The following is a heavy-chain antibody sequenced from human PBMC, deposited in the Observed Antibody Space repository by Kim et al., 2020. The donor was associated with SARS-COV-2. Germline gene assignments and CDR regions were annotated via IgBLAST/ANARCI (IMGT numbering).Heavy chain of an antibody. J-gene: IGHJ3*01. V-gene: IGHV3-9*01. CDR2: ISWNSGSI. CDR3: AKDIQYATLIALGGIDV. Sequence: GGSLRLSCAASGFTFDDYAMHWVRQAPGKGLEWVSGISWNSGSIGYADSVKGRFTISRDNAKNSLYLQMNSLRAEDTALYYCAKDIQYATLIALGGIDV. D-gene: IGHD3-16*01. CDR1: GFTFDDYA.